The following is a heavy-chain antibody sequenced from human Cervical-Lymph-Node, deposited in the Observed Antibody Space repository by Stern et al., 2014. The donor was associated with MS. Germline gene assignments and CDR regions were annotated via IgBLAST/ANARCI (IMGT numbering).Heavy chain of an antibody. J-gene: IGHJ4*02. CDR2: ISSSSSYI. V-gene: IGHV3-21*01. D-gene: IGHD6-6*01. CDR3: ARAPSIAARLDY. CDR1: GFTFSSYS. Sequence: EVHLVESGGGLVKPGGSLRLSCAASGFTFSSYSMNWVRQAPGKGLEWVSSISSSSSYIYYADSVKGRFTISRDHAKNSLYLQMNSLRAEDTAVYYCARAPSIAARLDYWGQGTLVTVSS.